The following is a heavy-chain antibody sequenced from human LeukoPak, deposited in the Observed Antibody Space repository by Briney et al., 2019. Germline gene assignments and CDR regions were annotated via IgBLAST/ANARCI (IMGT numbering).Heavy chain of an antibody. CDR1: GLSFGDYT. J-gene: IGHJ3*02. CDR3: ARGGSYLSAFDI. D-gene: IGHD1-26*01. CDR2: IRYDGSTK. V-gene: IGHV3-30*02. Sequence: GGPLRLSCEASGLSFGDYTMHWVRQAPGKGLEWVAFIRYDGSTKYYADSVKGRFTISRDKSKNTLYLEMNSLRAEDTAVYYCARGGSYLSAFDIWGQGTMVTVSS.